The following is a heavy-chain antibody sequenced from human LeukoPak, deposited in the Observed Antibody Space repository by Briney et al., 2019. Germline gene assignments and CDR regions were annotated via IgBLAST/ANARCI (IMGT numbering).Heavy chain of an antibody. CDR2: IYHSGST. D-gene: IGHD2-15*01. J-gene: IGHJ3*02. CDR3: ASPGVGDAFDI. V-gene: IGHV4-30-2*01. CDR1: GVFISSGGYY. Sequence: SQTLSLTCTVSGVFISSGGYYWSWIRQPPGKGLEWIGYIYHSGSTYYNPSLKSRVTISVDRSKNQFSLKLSSVTAADTAVYYCASPGVGDAFDIWGQGTMVTVSS.